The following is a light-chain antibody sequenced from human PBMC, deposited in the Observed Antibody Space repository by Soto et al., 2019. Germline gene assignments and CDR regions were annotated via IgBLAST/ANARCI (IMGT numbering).Light chain of an antibody. CDR1: QSVTRY. CDR2: DAS. J-gene: IGKJ4*01. V-gene: IGKV3-11*01. Sequence: EIVLTQSPDTLSLSPGERATLSCRASQSVTRYIAWYQQKPGQAPRLLIYDASNRAAGIPARFSGSGSGTDFTLTISSLEREDFAVYYCQQRSNWPTFGGGTKVEIK. CDR3: QQRSNWPT.